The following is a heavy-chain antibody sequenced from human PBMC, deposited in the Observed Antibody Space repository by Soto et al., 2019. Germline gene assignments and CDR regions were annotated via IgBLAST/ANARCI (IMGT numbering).Heavy chain of an antibody. CDR3: ARALMLVVALDS. J-gene: IGHJ4*02. CDR1: GFTFSSYG. V-gene: IGHV3-33*01. CDR2: IWYDGSNK. D-gene: IGHD3-22*01. Sequence: GGSLRLSCAASGFTFSSYGMHWVRQAPGKGLEWVAVIWYDGSNKYYADSVKGRFTISRDNSKNTLYLQMNSLRAEDTAVYYCARALMLVVALDSWGQGTLVTVSS.